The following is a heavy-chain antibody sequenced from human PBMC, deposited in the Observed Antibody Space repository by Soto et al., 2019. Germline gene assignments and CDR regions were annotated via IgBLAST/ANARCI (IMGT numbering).Heavy chain of an antibody. CDR3: ARHERNYDILTGYQVPYFDY. Sequence: QVQLQESGPGLVKPSQTLSLTCTVSGGSISSGGYYWSWIRQHPGKGLEWIGYIYYSGSTYYNPSLKSRVTISVDTSKNQFSLKLSSVTAADTAVYYCARHERNYDILTGYQVPYFDYWGQGTLVTVSS. CDR1: GGSISSGGYY. J-gene: IGHJ4*02. D-gene: IGHD3-9*01. CDR2: IYYSGST. V-gene: IGHV4-31*03.